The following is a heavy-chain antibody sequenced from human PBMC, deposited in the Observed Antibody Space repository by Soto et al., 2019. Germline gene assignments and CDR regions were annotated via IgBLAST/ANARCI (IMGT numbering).Heavy chain of an antibody. CDR2: INHSGST. D-gene: IGHD6-6*01. V-gene: IGHV4-34*01. CDR1: GGSFSGYY. J-gene: IGHJ6*02. Sequence: SETLSLTCAVYGGSFSGYYWSWIRQPPGKGLEWIGEINHSGSTNYNPSLKSRVTISVDTSKNQFSLKLSSVTAADTAVYYCARDVGQLVESYYGMDVWGQGTTVTVSS. CDR3: ARDVGQLVESYYGMDV.